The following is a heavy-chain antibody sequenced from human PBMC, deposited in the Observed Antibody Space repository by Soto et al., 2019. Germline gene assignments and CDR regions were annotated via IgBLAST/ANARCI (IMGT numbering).Heavy chain of an antibody. J-gene: IGHJ6*02. CDR2: ISAYNDNT. V-gene: IGHV1-18*01. CDR1: GYTFTSYG. CDR3: AKNGQPPYYYYGMDV. D-gene: IGHD2-8*01. Sequence: ASVKVSCKASGYTFTSYGISWVRQAPGQGLEWMGWISAYNDNTNYAQKLQGRVTMTTDTSTSTAYMELSSLRSEDTAVYYCAKNGQPPYYYYGMDVWGQGTTVTVSS.